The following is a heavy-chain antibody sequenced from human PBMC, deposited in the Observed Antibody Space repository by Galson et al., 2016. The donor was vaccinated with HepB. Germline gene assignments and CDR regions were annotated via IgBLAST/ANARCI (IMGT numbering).Heavy chain of an antibody. J-gene: IGHJ6*02. V-gene: IGHV4-59*01. Sequence: SETLSLTCTVSGGPITFYHWSWIRQSPGKGLECIGYIYDSGSTRYNPSLKSRVTMSLDTSKNQFSLKLRSVTAADTAVYYCARALPAHILTGYSAYHYGMDVWGQGTTVTVSS. CDR3: ARALPAHILTGYSAYHYGMDV. CDR1: GGPITFYH. CDR2: IYDSGST. D-gene: IGHD3-9*01.